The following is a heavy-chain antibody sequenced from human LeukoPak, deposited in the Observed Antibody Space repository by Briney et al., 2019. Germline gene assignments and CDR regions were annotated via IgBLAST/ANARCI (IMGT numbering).Heavy chain of an antibody. CDR1: GGSISSNY. D-gene: IGHD3-22*01. Sequence: SETLSLTCSVSGGSISSNYWSWIRQPPGKGLEWIGDIYTSGSTNYNPSLKSRVTISVDTSKNQFSLKLSSVTAADTAVYYCARGEHYDSSGYFFYWGQGTLVTVSS. J-gene: IGHJ4*02. V-gene: IGHV4-4*08. CDR3: ARGEHYDSSGYFFY. CDR2: IYTSGST.